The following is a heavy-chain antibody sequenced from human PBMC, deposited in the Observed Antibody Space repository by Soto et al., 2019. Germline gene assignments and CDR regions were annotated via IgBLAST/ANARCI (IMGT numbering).Heavy chain of an antibody. Sequence: GGSLRLSCAASGFTFCNAWMSWVRQAPGKGLEWVGRIKSKTDGGTTDYAAPVKGRFTISRDDSKNTLYLQMNSLKTEDTAVYYCTTGDVAPRYGMDVWGQGTTVTVSS. CDR1: GFTFCNAW. D-gene: IGHD5-12*01. J-gene: IGHJ6*02. CDR3: TTGDVAPRYGMDV. V-gene: IGHV3-15*01. CDR2: IKSKTDGGTT.